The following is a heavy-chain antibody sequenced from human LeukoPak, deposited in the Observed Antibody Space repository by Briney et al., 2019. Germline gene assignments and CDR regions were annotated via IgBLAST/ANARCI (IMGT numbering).Heavy chain of an antibody. Sequence: SETLSLTCTVSGGSISSISYYCGWIRQPPGKGLEWIGSIYYSGNTYYNPSLKSRVTISVDTLKNQFSLKLSSVTAADTAVYYCARRRRSDYDMDVWGQGTTVTVSS. CDR2: IYYSGNT. J-gene: IGHJ6*02. CDR3: ARRRRSDYDMDV. V-gene: IGHV4-39*01. CDR1: GGSISSISYY. D-gene: IGHD2-15*01.